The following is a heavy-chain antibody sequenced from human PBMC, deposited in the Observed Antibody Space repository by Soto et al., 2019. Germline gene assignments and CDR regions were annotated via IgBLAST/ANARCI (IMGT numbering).Heavy chain of an antibody. CDR2: IYYDGSA. V-gene: IGHV4-4*02. Sequence: SETLSLTCAVSGGSIGSSHWWSCIRQPPGKGLEWIGEIYYDGSADYNPSLRSRVTISVDKSKNQISLKLRSVTAADTAIYYCARLVILPTFNDYFDPWGQGTLVTVSS. J-gene: IGHJ5*02. CDR1: GGSIGSSHW. CDR3: ARLVILPTFNDYFDP. D-gene: IGHD6-19*01.